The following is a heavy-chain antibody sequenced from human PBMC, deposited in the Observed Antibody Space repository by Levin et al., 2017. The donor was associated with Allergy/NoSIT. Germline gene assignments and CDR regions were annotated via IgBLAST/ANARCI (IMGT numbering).Heavy chain of an antibody. Sequence: GASVKVSCKTSGGTLSTYVITWVRQAPGQGLEWMGMTIPIFGKVTYAQKFQGRVTITADKATATAYMELSSLRSADTAVYFCAWFISSSSIDYWGQGTLVTVSS. CDR3: AWFISSSSIDY. J-gene: IGHJ4*02. CDR1: GGTLSTYV. D-gene: IGHD6-6*01. CDR2: TIPIFGKV. V-gene: IGHV1-69*04.